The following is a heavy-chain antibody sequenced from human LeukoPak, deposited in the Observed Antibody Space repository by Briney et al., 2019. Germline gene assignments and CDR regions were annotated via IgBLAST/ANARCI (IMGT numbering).Heavy chain of an antibody. V-gene: IGHV3-48*02. CDR3: ARDRYGSGGFDP. J-gene: IGHJ5*02. CDR1: GFTFSTYI. CDR2: ISSGSSTI. D-gene: IGHD3-10*01. Sequence: GGSLRLSCAASGFTFSTYIMHWVRQAPGKGLEWVSYISSGSSTIYYADSVKGRFTISRDNAKNSLYLQMNSLRDEDTAVYYCARDRYGSGGFDPWGQGTLVTVSS.